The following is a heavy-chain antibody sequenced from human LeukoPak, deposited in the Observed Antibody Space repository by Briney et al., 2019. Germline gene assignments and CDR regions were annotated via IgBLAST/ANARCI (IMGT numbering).Heavy chain of an antibody. CDR1: GFTFSNYA. D-gene: IGHD2-8*01. J-gene: IGHJ4*02. CDR3: AKNRDAGVFDY. V-gene: IGHV3-23*01. CDR2: INSGGGT. Sequence: GGSLRLPCAGSGFTFSNYAMSWVRQAPGKGLAWVSTINSGGGTYYADSVKGRFTISRDNSRNTLYLQMNSLRAEDTAEYFCAKNRDAGVFDYWGQGTLVTVSS.